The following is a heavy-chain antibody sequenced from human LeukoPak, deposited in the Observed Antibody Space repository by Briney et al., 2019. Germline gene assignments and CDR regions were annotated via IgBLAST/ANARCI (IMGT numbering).Heavy chain of an antibody. CDR3: AKGGGLYDATFFDY. V-gene: IGHV3-9*01. D-gene: IGHD2-8*02. CDR1: GFTFDDYA. Sequence: PGRSLRLSCAASGFTFDDYAMHWVRQAPGKGLEWVSVTIWNSGTIGYADSVKGRFTISRDNAKNSLYLQMNSLRAEDTALYYCAKGGGLYDATFFDYWGQGTLVTVSS. CDR2: TIWNSGTI. J-gene: IGHJ4*02.